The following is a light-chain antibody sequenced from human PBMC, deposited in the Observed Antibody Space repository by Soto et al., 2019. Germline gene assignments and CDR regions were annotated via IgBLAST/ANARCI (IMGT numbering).Light chain of an antibody. CDR2: DAS. CDR3: NQYSKWPLT. CDR1: QSAISN. Sequence: VMKQSPATVSVSTGERVTLSCRASQSAISNLAWFQQKPGQTPRLLIYDASTRATDISARFSGSGSGTDFTLTISSVLSEDFAVYYCNQYSKWPLTFGGGTKVDIK. V-gene: IGKV3-15*01. J-gene: IGKJ4*01.